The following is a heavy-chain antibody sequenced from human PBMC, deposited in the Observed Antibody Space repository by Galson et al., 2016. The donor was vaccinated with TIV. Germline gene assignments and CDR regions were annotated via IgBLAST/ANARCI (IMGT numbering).Heavy chain of an antibody. CDR3: ARAPISCFGLATSYYFDY. CDR1: GLPLSTYGMS. J-gene: IGHJ4*02. Sequence: PALVNPTQTLTLTCPLSGLPLSTYGMSVGWIRQPPGKALEWLERIAWDDDKFHNSSLKTRLNISKDISRNQVVLTMTNMDPVNTATYYCARAPISCFGLATSYYFDYWGQGTLVTVSS. D-gene: IGHD3-3*01. CDR2: IAWDDDK. V-gene: IGHV2-70*17.